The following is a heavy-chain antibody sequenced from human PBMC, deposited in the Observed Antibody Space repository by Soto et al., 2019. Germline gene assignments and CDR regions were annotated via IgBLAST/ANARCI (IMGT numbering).Heavy chain of an antibody. Sequence: GGSLRLSCAASGFTFDDYAMHWVRQAPGKGLEWVSLISGDGGSTYYADSVKGRFTISRDNSKNSLYLQMNSLRTEDTALYCCAKDTELGIIDYWGQGTLVTVSS. CDR3: AKDTELGIIDY. J-gene: IGHJ4*02. D-gene: IGHD7-27*01. CDR1: GFTFDDYA. CDR2: ISGDGGST. V-gene: IGHV3-43*02.